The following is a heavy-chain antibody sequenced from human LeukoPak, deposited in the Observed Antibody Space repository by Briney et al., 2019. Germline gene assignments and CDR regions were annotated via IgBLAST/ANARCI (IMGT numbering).Heavy chain of an antibody. CDR2: IIPIFGTA. D-gene: IGHD6-13*01. Sequence: GASVKVSCKASGGTFSSYAISWVRQAPGQGLEWMGGIIPIFGTANYAQKFQGRVTITADKSTSTAYMELSSLRSEDTAVYYCARESIAANWFDPWGQGTLVTVSS. V-gene: IGHV1-69*06. CDR3: ARESIAANWFDP. CDR1: GGTFSSYA. J-gene: IGHJ5*02.